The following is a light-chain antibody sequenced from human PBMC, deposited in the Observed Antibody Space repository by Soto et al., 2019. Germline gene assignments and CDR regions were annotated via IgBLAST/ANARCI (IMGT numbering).Light chain of an antibody. CDR3: QQYASSPYT. CDR1: QTVTSTF. V-gene: IGKV3-20*01. Sequence: EIVLTQSPGTLSLSPGERATLSCRASQTVTSTFLSWYQQKPGQAPRLLIYGAFNRATGIPDRFIGGGSETDFTLTISRLEPEDFAVYFCQQYASSPYTFGQGTKVEIK. J-gene: IGKJ2*01. CDR2: GAF.